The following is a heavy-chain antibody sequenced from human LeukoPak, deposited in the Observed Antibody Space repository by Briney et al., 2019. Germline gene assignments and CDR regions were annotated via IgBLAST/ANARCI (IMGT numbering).Heavy chain of an antibody. CDR1: VFTFCNYW. CDR2: INQDGSTE. J-gene: IGHJ4*02. Sequence: PGGSLRLSCAASVFTFCNYWMSWVSQAPGKGVEWVANINQDGSTEYYADSVKGRFTISGYNAKNSVSLQENALTVAPTALYSSARIRYSSSSLDYCGQGTPVSVSS. CDR3: ARIRYSSSSLDY. D-gene: IGHD6-6*01. V-gene: IGHV3-7*01.